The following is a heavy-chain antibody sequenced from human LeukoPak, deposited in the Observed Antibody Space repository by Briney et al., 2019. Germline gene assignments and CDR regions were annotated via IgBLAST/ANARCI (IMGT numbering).Heavy chain of an antibody. V-gene: IGHV4-4*07. CDR1: GGSISSYY. CDR3: ASLHDPRYCSGGSCYSGYYYYGMDV. CDR2: IYTSGST. J-gene: IGHJ6*02. Sequence: SETLSLTCTVSGGSISSYYWSWIRQPAGKGLEWIGRIYTSGSTNYNPSLKSRVTMSVDTSKNQFSLKLSSVTAADTAVYYCASLHDPRYCSGGSCYSGYYYYGMDVWGQGTTVTVSS. D-gene: IGHD2-15*01.